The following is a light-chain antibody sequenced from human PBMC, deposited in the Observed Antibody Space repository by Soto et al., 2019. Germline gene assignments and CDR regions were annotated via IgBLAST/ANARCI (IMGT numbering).Light chain of an antibody. CDR1: QAIRTE. CDR3: LQDYSYPRT. CDR2: GTS. Sequence: AIQMTQSPSSLSASVGDRVIITCRASQAIRTELGWYQQRPGKAPKLLIYGTSHLQSGVPSRFSGSGSGTDLTLTINGLQPEDFATYYCLQDYSYPRTFGQGTKVDVK. J-gene: IGKJ1*01. V-gene: IGKV1-6*01.